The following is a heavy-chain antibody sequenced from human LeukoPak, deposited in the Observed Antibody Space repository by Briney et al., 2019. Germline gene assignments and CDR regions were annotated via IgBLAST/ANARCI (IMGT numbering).Heavy chain of an antibody. V-gene: IGHV4-34*01. CDR1: GGSFSGYY. J-gene: IGHJ6*03. Sequence: SETLSLTCAVYGGSFSGYYWSWIRQPPGKGLEWIGEINQSGSTNYNPSLKSRVTMSVDTSKNQCSLKVSSVTAADTAVYYCARGYSGYDSTSHYYYSMDVWGKGTTVTVSS. CDR2: INQSGST. D-gene: IGHD5-12*01. CDR3: ARGYSGYDSTSHYYYSMDV.